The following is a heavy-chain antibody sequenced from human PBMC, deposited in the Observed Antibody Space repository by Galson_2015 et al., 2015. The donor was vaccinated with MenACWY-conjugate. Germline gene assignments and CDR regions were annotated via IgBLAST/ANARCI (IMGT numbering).Heavy chain of an antibody. Sequence: SLRLSCAASGFTFSSYGMHWVRQAPGKGLEWVAVISYDGSNKYYADSVKGRFTISRDDSKNTLYLQMNSLRAEDTAVYYCARDDKYQPLLYCDYWGQGTLVTVSS. V-gene: IGHV3-30*03. CDR2: ISYDGSNK. D-gene: IGHD2-2*01. J-gene: IGHJ4*02. CDR1: GFTFSSYG. CDR3: ARDDKYQPLLYCDY.